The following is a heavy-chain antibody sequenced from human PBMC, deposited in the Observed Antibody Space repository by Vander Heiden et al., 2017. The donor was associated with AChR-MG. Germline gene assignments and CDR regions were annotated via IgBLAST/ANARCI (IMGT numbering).Heavy chain of an antibody. CDR2: IYYSGST. Sequence: LQLQASGPGLVKPSETLSLTCTVSGGSISSSSYYWGWIRQPTGKGLEWIGSIYYSGSTYYNPSVKSRVTISVDTSKNQFSLKLSSVTAADTAVYYCARVGGSSWYNDFDYWGQGTLVTVSS. CDR3: ARVGGSSWYNDFDY. D-gene: IGHD6-13*01. J-gene: IGHJ4*02. V-gene: IGHV4-39*01. CDR1: GGSISSSSYY.